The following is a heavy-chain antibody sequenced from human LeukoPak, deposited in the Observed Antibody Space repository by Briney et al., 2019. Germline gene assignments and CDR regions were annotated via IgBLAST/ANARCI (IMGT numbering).Heavy chain of an antibody. CDR3: ARQAVAYDYTYGARGADNWFDP. Sequence: PSETLSLTCTVSGDSINSSSWTWIRQFTGMGLEWIGSISYAGHTNYNPSLRSRLTMSVDTSKSQFSLRLSSVAAADTAIYYCARQAVAYDYTYGARGADNWFDPWGQGTLVTVSS. CDR1: GDSINSSS. V-gene: IGHV4-59*01. D-gene: IGHD4-11*01. J-gene: IGHJ5*02. CDR2: ISYAGHT.